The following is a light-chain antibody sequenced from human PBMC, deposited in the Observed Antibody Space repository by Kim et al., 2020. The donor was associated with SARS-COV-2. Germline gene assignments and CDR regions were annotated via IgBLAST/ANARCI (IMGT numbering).Light chain of an antibody. CDR1: SRDVDGYKY. CDR2: GDG. CDR3: SSYIRGITNNV. J-gene: IGLJ1*01. Sequence: SIATSCTGTSRDVDGYKYVSWYQLHPGKAPNLVIYGDGNRPSGVSIRFSGCKPGNPASLTISELQAEDEADYYYSSYIRGITNNVCGTGTKVTVL. V-gene: IGLV2-14*01.